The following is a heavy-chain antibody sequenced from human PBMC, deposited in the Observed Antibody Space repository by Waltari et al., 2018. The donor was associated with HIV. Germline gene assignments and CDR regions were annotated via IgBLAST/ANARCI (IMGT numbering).Heavy chain of an antibody. V-gene: IGHV3-23*01. Sequence: EVQLLASGGGLVPLGGSLRLSCPSSRFTFSSYAMSCARQAPGKGVEWVSAISGSGGSTYYAESVKGRFTISRDNSKNTLYLQMNSLRAEDTAVYYCAKDPMDIVATINYYGMDVWGQGTTVTVSS. J-gene: IGHJ6*02. CDR2: ISGSGGST. D-gene: IGHD5-12*01. CDR3: AKDPMDIVATINYYGMDV. CDR1: RFTFSSYA.